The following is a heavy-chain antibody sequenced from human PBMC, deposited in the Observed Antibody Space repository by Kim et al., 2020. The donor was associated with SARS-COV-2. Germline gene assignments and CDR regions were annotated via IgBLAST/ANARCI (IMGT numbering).Heavy chain of an antibody. D-gene: IGHD3-10*01. CDR1: GYTFTSYG. J-gene: IGHJ5*02. Sequence: ASVKVSCKASGYTFTSYGISWVRQAPGQGLEWIGWISAYNGNTNYAQKLQGRVTMTTDTSTSTAYMELRSLRSDDTAVYYCARSEHYYGSGRNDPWGQGTLVTVSS. CDR3: ARSEHYYGSGRNDP. CDR2: ISAYNGNT. V-gene: IGHV1-18*04.